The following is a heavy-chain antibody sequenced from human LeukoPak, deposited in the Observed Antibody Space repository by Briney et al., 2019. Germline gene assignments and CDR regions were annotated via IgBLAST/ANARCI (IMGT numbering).Heavy chain of an antibody. Sequence: GGSLRLSCAASGFTFSNYNMNWVRQPPGKGLQWVSYISSSSNIIYYADSVKGRFTISRDNAKNSLFLQMNSLRAEDTAVYYCARDFAREFTIDYWGQGSLVTVSS. J-gene: IGHJ4*02. CDR2: ISSSSNII. CDR1: GFTFSNYN. CDR3: ARDFAREFTIDY. D-gene: IGHD3-10*01. V-gene: IGHV3-48*01.